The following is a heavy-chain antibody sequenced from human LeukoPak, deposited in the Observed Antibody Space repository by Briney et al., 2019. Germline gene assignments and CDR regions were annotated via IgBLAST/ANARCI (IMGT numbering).Heavy chain of an antibody. CDR3: ARVPDYYGSGSYSNWFDP. CDR2: INPNSGGT. V-gene: IGHV1-2*02. Sequence: ASVKVSCKASGYTFAGYYMHWVRQAPGQGLEWMGWINPNSGGTNYAQKFQGRVTMTRDTSISTAYMELSRLRSDDTAVYYCARVPDYYGSGSYSNWFDPWGQGTLVTVSS. D-gene: IGHD3-10*01. J-gene: IGHJ5*02. CDR1: GYTFAGYY.